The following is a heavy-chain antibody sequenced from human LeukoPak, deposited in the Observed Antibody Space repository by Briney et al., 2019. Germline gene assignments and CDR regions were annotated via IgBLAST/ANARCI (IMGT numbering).Heavy chain of an antibody. CDR3: ARGVVAAAGRTFDF. D-gene: IGHD6-13*01. CDR1: GYSISSGYY. CDR2: MYHSGTT. J-gene: IGHJ4*02. Sequence: PSETLSLTCTVSGYSISSGYYWGWIRQPPGKGLEWIGSMYHSGTTSYNPSLKSRVTMSADTSKNQFSLELRSVTAADTAVYYCARGVVAAAGRTFDFWGQGTLVTVSS. V-gene: IGHV4-38-2*02.